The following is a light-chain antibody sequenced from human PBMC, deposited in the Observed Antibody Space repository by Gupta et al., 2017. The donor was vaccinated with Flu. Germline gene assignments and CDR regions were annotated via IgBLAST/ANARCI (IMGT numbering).Light chain of an antibody. J-gene: IGKJ2*01. CDR3: QQYDTYTAT. CDR2: KAS. Sequence: PSTLSASVGDRVTITCRASQNIRDWLAWYQQKPGKAPNLLIYKASTLESGVPSRFSGSGSGTEFTLTISSLQPDDFATYYCQQYDTYTATFGQGTKLEIK. CDR1: QNIRDW. V-gene: IGKV1-5*03.